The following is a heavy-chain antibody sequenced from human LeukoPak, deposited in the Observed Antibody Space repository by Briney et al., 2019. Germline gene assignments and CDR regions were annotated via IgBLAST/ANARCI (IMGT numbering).Heavy chain of an antibody. CDR3: AREWGRQPERRNWFDP. V-gene: IGHV4-38-2*02. CDR1: GYSISSGYY. D-gene: IGHD1-1*01. CDR2: IYHSGST. J-gene: IGHJ5*02. Sequence: SETLSLTCTVSGYSISSGYYWGWIRQPPGKGLEWIGSIYHSGSTYYNPSLKSRVTISVDTSKNQFSLKLSSVTAADTAVYYCAREWGRQPERRNWFDPWGQGTLVTVSS.